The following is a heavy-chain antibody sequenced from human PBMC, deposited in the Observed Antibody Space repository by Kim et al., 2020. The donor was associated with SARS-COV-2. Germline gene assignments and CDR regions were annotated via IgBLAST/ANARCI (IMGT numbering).Heavy chain of an antibody. CDR3: AKDIGTRGLTRYGMDV. J-gene: IGHJ6*02. Sequence: GGSLRLSCAASGFTFDDYAMHWVRQAPGKGLEWVSGISWNSGSIGYADSVKGRFTISRDNAKNSLYLQMNSLRAEDTALYYCAKDIGTRGLTRYGMDVWGQGTTVTVSS. CDR2: ISWNSGSI. V-gene: IGHV3-9*01. CDR1: GFTFDDYA.